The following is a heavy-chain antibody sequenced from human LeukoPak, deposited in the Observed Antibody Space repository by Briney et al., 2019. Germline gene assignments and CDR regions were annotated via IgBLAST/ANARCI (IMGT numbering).Heavy chain of an antibody. V-gene: IGHV4-31*03. CDR1: GVSISSGGYY. J-gene: IGHJ3*02. Sequence: SSETLSLTCTVSGVSISSGGYYWSWIRQHPGKGLEWIGYIYYSGSTYYNPSLKSRVTISVDTSKNQFSLKLSSVTAADTAVYYCARDSISHMVWRDAFDIWGQGTMVTVSS. CDR2: IYYSGST. D-gene: IGHD2/OR15-2a*01. CDR3: ARDSISHMVWRDAFDI.